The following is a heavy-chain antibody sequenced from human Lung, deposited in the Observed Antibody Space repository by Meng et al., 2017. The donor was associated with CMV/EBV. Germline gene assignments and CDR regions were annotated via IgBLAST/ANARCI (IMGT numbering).Heavy chain of an antibody. D-gene: IGHD3-3*01. Sequence: GESLKISCAASALVFSNNGMQWVRQAPGEGLEWVAFIRHEGSNKYYGGSVRGRFTISRDNSENTVYLQMDSLRVEDTAVYYCAKDLDYDAWSGYVHYYYCVMDVXGQGXTVTFSS. V-gene: IGHV3-30*02. CDR2: IRHEGSNK. CDR1: ALVFSNNG. J-gene: IGHJ6*02. CDR3: AKDLDYDAWSGYVHYYYCVMDV.